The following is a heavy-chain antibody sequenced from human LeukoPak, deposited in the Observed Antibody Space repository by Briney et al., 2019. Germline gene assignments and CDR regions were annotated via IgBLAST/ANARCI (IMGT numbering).Heavy chain of an antibody. D-gene: IGHD3-16*01. CDR3: ARGGEGVPFDP. CDR2: IYYSGST. CDR1: GGSVSSYY. Sequence: KSSETLSLTCTVSGGSVSSYYWSWIRQPPGKGLEWIGYIYYSGSTNYNPSLKSRVTISVDTSKNQFSLKLSSVTAADTAVYYCARGGEGVPFDPWGQGTLVTVSS. J-gene: IGHJ5*02. V-gene: IGHV4-59*02.